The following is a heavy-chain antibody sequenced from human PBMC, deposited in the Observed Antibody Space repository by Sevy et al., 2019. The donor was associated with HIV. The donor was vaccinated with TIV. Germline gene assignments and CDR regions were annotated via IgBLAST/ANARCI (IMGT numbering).Heavy chain of an antibody. CDR2: IYSGGDT. J-gene: IGHJ6*02. V-gene: IGHV3-53*01. Sequence: GGSLRLSCVAYGFTVSSNFMTWVRQAPGKGLEWVSIIYSGGDTYYADSVKGRFTISRDNSKNTLYLQMNNLRAEDTAVYYCARELRVATASGGMDVWGQGTTVTVSS. CDR1: GFTVSSNF. D-gene: IGHD6-13*01. CDR3: ARELRVATASGGMDV.